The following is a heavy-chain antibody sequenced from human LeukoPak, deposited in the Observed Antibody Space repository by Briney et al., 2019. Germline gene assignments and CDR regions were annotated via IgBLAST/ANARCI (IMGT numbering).Heavy chain of an antibody. J-gene: IGHJ4*02. V-gene: IGHV4-4*02. CDR3: AREKGPKDYYDSSENHDY. CDR2: INHSGST. CDR1: GDFISGSNW. D-gene: IGHD3-22*01. Sequence: SETLSLTCTISGDFISGSNWWSWVRLPPGKGLEWIGEINHSGSTNYNPSLKSRVTISVDTSKNQFSLKLSSVTAADTAVYYCAREKGPKDYYDSSENHDYWGQGTLVTVSS.